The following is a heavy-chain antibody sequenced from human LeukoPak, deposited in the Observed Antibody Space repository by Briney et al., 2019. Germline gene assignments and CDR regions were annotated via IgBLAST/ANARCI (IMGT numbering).Heavy chain of an antibody. CDR3: ARGLWFGELLTYYCYMDV. J-gene: IGHJ6*03. V-gene: IGHV1-69*13. Sequence: SVKVSCKASGGTFSSYAISWVRQAPGQGLEWMGGIIPIFGTANYAQKFQGRVTITADESTSTAYMELSSLRSEDMAVYYCARGLWFGELLTYYCYMDVWGKGTTVTVSS. CDR2: IIPIFGTA. D-gene: IGHD3-10*01. CDR1: GGTFSSYA.